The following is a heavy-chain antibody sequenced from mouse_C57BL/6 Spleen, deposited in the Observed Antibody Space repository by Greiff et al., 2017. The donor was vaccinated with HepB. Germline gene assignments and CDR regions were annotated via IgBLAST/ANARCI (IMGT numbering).Heavy chain of an antibody. CDR2: ISSGSSTI. V-gene: IGHV5-17*01. CDR1: GFTFSDYG. J-gene: IGHJ2*01. D-gene: IGHD1-1*02. CDR3: TMSDFDY. Sequence: DVKLVESGGGLVKPGGSLKLSCAASGFTFSDYGMHWVRQAPEKGLEWVAYISSGSSTIYYADTVKGRFTISRDNAKNTLFLQMTSLRSEDTAMYYCTMSDFDYWGQVTTLTVSS.